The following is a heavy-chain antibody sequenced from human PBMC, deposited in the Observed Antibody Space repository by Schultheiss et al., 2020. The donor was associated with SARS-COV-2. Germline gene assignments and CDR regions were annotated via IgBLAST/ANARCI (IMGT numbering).Heavy chain of an antibody. V-gene: IGHV1-18*04. CDR1: GYTFTSYG. Sequence: ASVKVSCKASGYTFTSYGISWVRQAPGQGLEWMGWISAYNGNTNYAQKLQGRVTMTTDTSTTTAYMDLRSLRSDDTAIYYCARMLYASDHDIAGHGFWGQGTLVTVSS. J-gene: IGHJ4*01. CDR3: ARMLYASDHDIAGHGF. CDR2: ISAYNGNT. D-gene: IGHD2-2*01.